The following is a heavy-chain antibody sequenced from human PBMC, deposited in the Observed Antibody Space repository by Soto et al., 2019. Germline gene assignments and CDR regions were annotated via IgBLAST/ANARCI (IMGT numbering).Heavy chain of an antibody. J-gene: IGHJ4*02. CDR1: GFTFSSYA. V-gene: IGHV3-64*01. Sequence: EVQLVESGGGLVQPGGSLRLSCAASGFTFSSYAMHWVRQAPGKGLEYVSAISSNGGSTYYANSVKGRFTSSRDNSKNTLYLQMGSLRAEDMAVYYCAIGPAYYFDYWGQGTLVTVSS. CDR2: ISSNGGST. CDR3: AIGPAYYFDY.